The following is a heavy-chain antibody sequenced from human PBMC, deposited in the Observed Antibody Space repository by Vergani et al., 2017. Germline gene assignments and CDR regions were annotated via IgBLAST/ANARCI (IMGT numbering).Heavy chain of an antibody. CDR1: RYPFSRYG. CDR3: ARRVKGYGGNSGGRMFDY. V-gene: IGHV1-18*01. CDR2: ISAYSGET. D-gene: IGHD4-23*01. J-gene: IGHJ4*02. Sequence: QAQLVQSGAEVKKPGASVRVSCKASRYPFSRYGISWVRQAPGQGLEWMGWISAYSGETRYARSLQGRVTMTTDASTNTAYMSLRSLRSDDTAIYYCARRVKGYGGNSGGRMFDYWGQGTLVTVSS.